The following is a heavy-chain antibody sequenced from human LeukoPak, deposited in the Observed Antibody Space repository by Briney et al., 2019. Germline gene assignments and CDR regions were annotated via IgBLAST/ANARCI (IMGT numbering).Heavy chain of an antibody. D-gene: IGHD6-13*01. CDR1: GFTFSSYS. V-gene: IGHV3-21*01. Sequence: GGSLRLSCAASGFTFSSYSMNWVRQAPGKGLEWVSSISSSSSYIYYADSVKGRFTISRDNAKNSLYLQMNSLRAEDTAVYYCARGCDVAAAGNNWFDPWGQGTPVTVSS. J-gene: IGHJ5*02. CDR3: ARGCDVAAAGNNWFDP. CDR2: ISSSSSYI.